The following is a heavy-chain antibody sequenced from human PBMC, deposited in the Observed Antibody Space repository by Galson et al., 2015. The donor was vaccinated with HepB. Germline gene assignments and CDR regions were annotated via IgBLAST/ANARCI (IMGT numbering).Heavy chain of an antibody. CDR2: IKQDGSEK. J-gene: IGHJ4*02. V-gene: IGHV3-7*01. CDR3: ARAIRAARRWYYFDY. CDR1: GFTFSSYW. Sequence: SLRLSCAASGFTFSSYWMSWVRQAPGKGLEWVANIKQDGSEKYYVDSVKGRFTISRDNAKNSLYLQMNSLRAEDTAVYYCARAIRAARRWYYFDYWGQGTLVTVSS. D-gene: IGHD6-6*01.